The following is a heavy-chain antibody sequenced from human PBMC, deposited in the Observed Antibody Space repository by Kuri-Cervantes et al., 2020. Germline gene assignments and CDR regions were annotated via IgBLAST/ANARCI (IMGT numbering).Heavy chain of an antibody. V-gene: IGHV4-39*07. J-gene: IGHJ5*02. CDR3: ARDPGGGSWFDP. D-gene: IGHD1-26*01. CDR2: IYHSGST. Sequence: GSLRLSCTVSGGSISSSSYYWGWIRQPPGKGLEWIGEIYHSGSTNYNPSLKSRVTISVDKSKNQFSLKLSSVTAADTAVYYCARDPGGGSWFDPWGQGTLVTVSS. CDR1: GGSISSSSYY.